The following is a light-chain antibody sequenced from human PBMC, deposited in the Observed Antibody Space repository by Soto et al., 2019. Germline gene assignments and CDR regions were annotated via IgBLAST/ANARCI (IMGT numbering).Light chain of an antibody. CDR3: QVWDNNGGHNYV. Sequence: YELTQSPSVSVAPGQTARITCGGNNIGIYSVHWYQQRPGQAPVLVVYDGSDRPSGIPERFSGSNSGNTATLTIGRVEAADEADYYCQVWDNNGGHNYVFGPGTKVTVL. J-gene: IGLJ1*01. V-gene: IGLV3-21*02. CDR1: NIGIYS. CDR2: DGS.